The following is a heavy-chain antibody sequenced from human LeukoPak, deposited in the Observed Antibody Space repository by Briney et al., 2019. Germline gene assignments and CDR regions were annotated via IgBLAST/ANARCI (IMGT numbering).Heavy chain of an antibody. V-gene: IGHV1-18*01. CDR1: GYTFTSYG. CDR2: ISAYNGNT. Sequence: ASVKVSCKASGYTFTSYGISWVRQAPGQGLEWMGWISAYNGNTNYAQKLQGRVTMTTDTSTSTAYMELRSLRSDDTAVYYCARDTPMVRGVIRSIRFDPWGQGTLVTVSS. CDR3: ARDTPMVRGVIRSIRFDP. J-gene: IGHJ5*02. D-gene: IGHD3-10*01.